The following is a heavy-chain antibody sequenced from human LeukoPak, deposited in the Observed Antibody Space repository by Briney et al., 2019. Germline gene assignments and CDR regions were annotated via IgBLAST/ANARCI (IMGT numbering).Heavy chain of an antibody. Sequence: PSETLSLTCAVSGGSISSGGYSWRWIRQPPGKGLEWIGYIYHSGSTYYNPSLKSRVTISVDRSKNQFSLKLSSVTAADTAVYYCARADDSSGYYYFDYWGQGTLVTVSS. CDR2: IYHSGST. CDR1: GGSISSGGYS. V-gene: IGHV4-30-2*01. D-gene: IGHD3-22*01. CDR3: ARADDSSGYYYFDY. J-gene: IGHJ4*02.